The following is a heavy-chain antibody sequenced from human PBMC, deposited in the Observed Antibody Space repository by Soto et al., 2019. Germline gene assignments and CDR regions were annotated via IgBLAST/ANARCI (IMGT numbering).Heavy chain of an antibody. V-gene: IGHV5-10-1*01. CDR2: IDPSDSYT. Sequence: GESLKISCTGSGYSFTRYLISWVRQMPGKGLEWMGRIDPSDSYTNYSPSFQGHVTISADKSISTAYLQWSSLKASDTAMYYCARLSTMVPRGRYYYGMDVWGQGTTVTVSS. J-gene: IGHJ6*02. CDR3: ARLSTMVPRGRYYYGMDV. CDR1: GYSFTRYL. D-gene: IGHD3-10*01.